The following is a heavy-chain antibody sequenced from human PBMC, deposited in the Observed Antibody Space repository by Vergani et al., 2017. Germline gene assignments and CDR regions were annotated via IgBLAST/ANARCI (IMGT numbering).Heavy chain of an antibody. V-gene: IGHV3-23*01. Sequence: EVQLLESGGGLVQPGGSLRLSCAASGFTFSSYAMSWVRQAPGKGLEWVSGISGSGASTYYADSVKGRFTISRDNSKNTLYLQMNSLRADDTAVYYCAKDPSGSGDTFYWYFDLWGRGTLVTVSS. J-gene: IGHJ2*01. CDR3: AKDPSGSGDTFYWYFDL. CDR2: ISGSGAST. CDR1: GFTFSSYA. D-gene: IGHD7-27*01.